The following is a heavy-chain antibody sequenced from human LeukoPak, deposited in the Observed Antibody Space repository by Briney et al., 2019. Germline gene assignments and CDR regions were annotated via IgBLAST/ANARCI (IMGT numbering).Heavy chain of an antibody. CDR3: ARGEHSYYFDY. Sequence: SQTLSLTCAISGDSVSSNSAAWSWIRQSPSRGPEWLGRTYYRSKWYSDYAVSVKSRITINPDTSKNQFSLQLSSVTPEDTAVYYCARGEHSYYFDYWGQGTLVTVSS. J-gene: IGHJ4*02. CDR1: GDSVSSNSAA. D-gene: IGHD1-26*01. CDR2: TYYRSKWYS. V-gene: IGHV6-1*01.